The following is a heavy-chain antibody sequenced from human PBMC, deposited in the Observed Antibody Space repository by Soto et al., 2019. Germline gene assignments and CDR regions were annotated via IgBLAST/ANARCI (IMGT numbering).Heavy chain of an antibody. Sequence: GESLKISCQTSGYRFSSYWIVWVRQMPGKGLEWMGIIYPNDSDTRYSPSFQGQVTISADKSISTAYLQWRSLKASDTAIYYCARPYTMVDAFDIWGQGTMVT. CDR2: IYPNDSDT. V-gene: IGHV5-51*01. J-gene: IGHJ3*02. CDR1: GYRFSSYW. D-gene: IGHD3-10*01. CDR3: ARPYTMVDAFDI.